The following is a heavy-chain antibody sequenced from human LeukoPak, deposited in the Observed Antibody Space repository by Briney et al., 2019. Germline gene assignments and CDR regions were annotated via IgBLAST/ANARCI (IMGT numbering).Heavy chain of an antibody. CDR1: GYTFTSYG. CDR2: ISAYNGNT. Sequence: ASVKVSCKASGYTFTSYGISWVRQAPGQGLEWMGWISAYNGNTNYAQKLQGRVTKTTDTSTSTAYMELRSLRSDDTAAYYCARDIWSGSNINYYYYYMDVWGKGTTVIVSS. V-gene: IGHV1-18*01. J-gene: IGHJ6*03. D-gene: IGHD3-3*01. CDR3: ARDIWSGSNINYYYYYMDV.